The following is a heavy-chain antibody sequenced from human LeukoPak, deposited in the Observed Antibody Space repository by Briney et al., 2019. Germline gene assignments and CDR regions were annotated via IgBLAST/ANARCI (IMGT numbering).Heavy chain of an antibody. V-gene: IGHV3-48*03. J-gene: IGHJ4*02. CDR2: ISSSGSTI. D-gene: IGHD3-22*01. Sequence: GGSLRLSCAASGFTFSSYEINWVRQAPGKGLAWVSYISSSGSTIYYADSVKGRLTISRDNAKNSMYLQMNSLRAEDTAVYYCARETYYYDSSGYYPYYFDYWGQGTLVTVYS. CDR3: ARETYYYDSSGYYPYYFDY. CDR1: GFTFSSYE.